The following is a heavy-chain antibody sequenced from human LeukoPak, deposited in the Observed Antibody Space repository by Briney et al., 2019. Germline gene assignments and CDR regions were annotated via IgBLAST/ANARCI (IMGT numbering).Heavy chain of an antibody. J-gene: IGHJ4*02. V-gene: IGHV4-4*02. CDR2: IYHSGST. CDR3: AREGEYSSSWYADY. D-gene: IGHD6-13*01. CDR1: GGSISSSNW. Sequence: SGTLSLTCAVSGGSISSSNWWSWVRQPPGKGLEWIGEIYHSGSTNYNPSLKGRVTISVDKSKNQFSLKLSSVTAADTAVYYCAREGEYSSSWYADYWGQGTLVTVSS.